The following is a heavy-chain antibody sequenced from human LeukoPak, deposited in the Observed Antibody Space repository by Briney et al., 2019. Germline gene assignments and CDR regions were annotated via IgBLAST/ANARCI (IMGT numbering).Heavy chain of an antibody. CDR3: AKGPDDLYDFWSGFYTNWFDP. D-gene: IGHD3-3*01. V-gene: IGHV3-30*04. CDR2: ISSDGSKR. CDR1: GFIFSPYA. Sequence: GGSLRLSCSASGFIFSPYAMHWVRQAPGKGLEWVAVISSDGSKRYYADSLKGRFTISRDNSKNTLYLEMNNMRGEDTAVYYCAKGPDDLYDFWSGFYTNWFDPWGQGTLVTVSS. J-gene: IGHJ5*02.